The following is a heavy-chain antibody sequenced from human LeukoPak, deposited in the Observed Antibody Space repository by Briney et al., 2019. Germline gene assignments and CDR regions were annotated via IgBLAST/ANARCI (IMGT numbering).Heavy chain of an antibody. CDR3: ANPYDFWSAYYTA. D-gene: IGHD3-3*01. CDR1: GFAFSDDS. J-gene: IGHJ5*02. Sequence: GGSLRLSCVASGFAFSDDSMNWVRQAPGKGLEWVSTISTSGSTTYYADSVKGRFTISRDNSKNTLYLQMNSLRAEDTAVYYCANPYDFWSAYYTAWGQGTLVTVSS. CDR2: ISTSGSTT. V-gene: IGHV3-23*01.